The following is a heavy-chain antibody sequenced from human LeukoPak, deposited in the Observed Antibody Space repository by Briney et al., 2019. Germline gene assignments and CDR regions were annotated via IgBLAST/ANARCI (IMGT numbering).Heavy chain of an antibody. J-gene: IGHJ4*02. CDR3: VRGDLRLPRSTPDC. D-gene: IGHD5/OR15-5a*01. Sequence: GGSLRLSCAASGFTFSSYGMHWVRQAPGKGLEWVAVISYDGSNKYYADSVKGRFTISRDNSKNTVYLQMNSLRAEATAVYYCVRGDLRLPRSTPDCWGQGTLVTVSS. CDR1: GFTFSSYG. V-gene: IGHV3-30*03. CDR2: ISYDGSNK.